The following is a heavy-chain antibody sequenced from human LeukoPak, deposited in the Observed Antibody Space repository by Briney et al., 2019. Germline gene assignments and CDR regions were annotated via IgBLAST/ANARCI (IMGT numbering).Heavy chain of an antibody. Sequence: PSETLSLTCAVSGYSISSGYYWGWIRQPPGKGLEWIGSMFYTGNTHYNPSLKSRVTISVDTSKNQFSLRLTSVTAADTAVYYCASLTYSENYWGQGTLVTVSS. CDR2: MFYTGNT. J-gene: IGHJ4*02. D-gene: IGHD3-16*01. CDR3: ASLTYSENY. V-gene: IGHV4-38-2*01. CDR1: GYSISSGYY.